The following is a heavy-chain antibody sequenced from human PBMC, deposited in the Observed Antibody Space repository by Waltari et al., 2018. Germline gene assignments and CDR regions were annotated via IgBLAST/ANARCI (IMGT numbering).Heavy chain of an antibody. D-gene: IGHD2-2*01. CDR2: INHSGST. J-gene: IGHJ6*03. Sequence: QVQLQQWGAGLLKPSETLSLTCAVYGGSFSGYYWSWIRQPPGKGREWIGEINHSGSTNYNPSLKSRVTISVDTSKNQFSLKLSSVTAADTAVYYCARGLPVDCSSTSCFHYYMDVWGKGTTVTISS. V-gene: IGHV4-34*01. CDR1: GGSFSGYY. CDR3: ARGLPVDCSSTSCFHYYMDV.